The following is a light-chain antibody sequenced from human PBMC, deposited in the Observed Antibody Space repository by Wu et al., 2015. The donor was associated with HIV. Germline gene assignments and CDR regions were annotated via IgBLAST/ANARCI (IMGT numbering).Light chain of an antibody. J-gene: IGKJ5*01. Sequence: DIVLTQSPATLSLSPGERATLSCRASQNVNNYLAWYQQKPGQAPRLLVYDASNRAKGIPARFTGSGSGTVFTLTINSLEPEDFALYYCQQRRTWPLTFGQGDTT. CDR1: QNVNNY. V-gene: IGKV3-11*01. CDR2: DAS. CDR3: QQRRTWPLT.